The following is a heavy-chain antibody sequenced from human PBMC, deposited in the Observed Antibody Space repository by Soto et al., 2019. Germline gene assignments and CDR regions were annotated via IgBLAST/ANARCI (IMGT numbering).Heavy chain of an antibody. CDR1: GGSISSGGYY. V-gene: IGHV4-31*03. Sequence: LSLTCTVSGGSISSGGYYWSWIRQHPGKGLEWIGYIYYSGSTYYNPSLKSRVTISVDTSKNQFSLKLSSVTAADTAVYYCAASCVACGGFNYYGMDVWGQGTTVTVSS. D-gene: IGHD5-12*01. J-gene: IGHJ6*02. CDR3: AASCVACGGFNYYGMDV. CDR2: IYYSGST.